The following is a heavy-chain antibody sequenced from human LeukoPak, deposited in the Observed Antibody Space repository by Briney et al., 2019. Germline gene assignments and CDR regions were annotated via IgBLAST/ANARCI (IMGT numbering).Heavy chain of an antibody. CDR2: IYHSGST. CDR3: ATPTVIIGSWFDP. D-gene: IGHD4-17*01. CDR1: GYSISSGYY. Sequence: SETLSLTCTVSGYSISSGYYWGWIRQPPGKGLEWIGSIYHSGSTYYNPSLKSRVTISVDTSKNQFSLKLSSVTAADTAVYYCATPTVIIGSWFDPWGQGTLVTVSS. V-gene: IGHV4-38-2*02. J-gene: IGHJ5*02.